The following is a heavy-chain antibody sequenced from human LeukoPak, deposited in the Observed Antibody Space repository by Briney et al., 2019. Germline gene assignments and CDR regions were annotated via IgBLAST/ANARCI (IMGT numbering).Heavy chain of an antibody. CDR1: GFTFSSYG. D-gene: IGHD3-22*01. Sequence: PGRSLRLSCAASGFTFSSYGMHWVRQAPDEGLEWVAVITHDGGSQYYADSVKGRFTISRDNSKNTVFLHMNSLRPEDTAVYYCFTGRHYYYDSWGQGTLVTVSS. J-gene: IGHJ5*01. CDR2: ITHDGGSQ. CDR3: FTGRHYYYDS. V-gene: IGHV3-30*06.